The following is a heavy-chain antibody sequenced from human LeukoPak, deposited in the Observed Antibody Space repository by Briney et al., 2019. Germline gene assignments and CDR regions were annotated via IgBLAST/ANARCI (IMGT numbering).Heavy chain of an antibody. Sequence: SGITDSGRKTYYADSVKGRFSISRDNSRNTVYLQMCDLRAEDTAVYYCAKITKATTPNYWGQGTLVTVSS. D-gene: IGHD3-10*01. CDR3: AKITKATTPNY. V-gene: IGHV3-23*01. J-gene: IGHJ4*02. CDR2: ITDSGRKT.